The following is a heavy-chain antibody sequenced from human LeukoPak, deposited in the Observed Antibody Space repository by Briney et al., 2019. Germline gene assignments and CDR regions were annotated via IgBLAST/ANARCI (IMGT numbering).Heavy chain of an antibody. Sequence: GGSLRLSCAVSGFRFSSYWMNSVRQAPGKGLEFVDNIEQNVNKNYYLDSVKGRFTISSDNAKNSLYLQRNSLRVEDTAVDCCGGMGYWGQGTLVTVSS. CDR2: IEQNVNKN. CDR3: GGMGY. J-gene: IGHJ4*02. D-gene: IGHD1-1*01. V-gene: IGHV3-7*05. CDR1: GFRFSSYW.